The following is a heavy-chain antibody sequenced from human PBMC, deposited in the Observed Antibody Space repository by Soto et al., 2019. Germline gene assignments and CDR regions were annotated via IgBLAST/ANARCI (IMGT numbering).Heavy chain of an antibody. V-gene: IGHV4-30-4*01. CDR2: IYYSGST. CDR1: GGSISSGDYY. J-gene: IGHJ4*02. Sequence: SETLSLTCTVSGGSISSGDYYWSWIRQPPGKGLEWIGYIYYSGSTYYNPSLKSRVTISVDASKNQFSLKLSSVTAADTAVYYCAREPLYYYDSSGYPGPLGYWGQGTLVTVSS. D-gene: IGHD3-22*01. CDR3: AREPLYYYDSSGYPGPLGY.